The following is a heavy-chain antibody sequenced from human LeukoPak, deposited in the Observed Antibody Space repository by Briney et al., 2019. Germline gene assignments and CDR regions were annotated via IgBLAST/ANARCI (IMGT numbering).Heavy chain of an antibody. V-gene: IGHV1-69*05. CDR2: IIPIFGTA. J-gene: IGHJ4*02. CDR1: GGTFSSYA. CDR3: ARGHGDHEVYFDY. Sequence: SVKVSCKASGGTFSSYAISLVRQAPGQGLEWMGRIIPIFGTANYAQKFQGRVTITTDESTSTAYMELSSLRSEDTAVYYCARGHGDHEVYFDYWGQGTLVTLSS. D-gene: IGHD4-17*01.